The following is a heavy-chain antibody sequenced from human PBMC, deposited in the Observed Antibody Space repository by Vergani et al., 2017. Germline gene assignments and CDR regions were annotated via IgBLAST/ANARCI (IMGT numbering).Heavy chain of an antibody. CDR3: AMWGNGKRLDS. D-gene: IGHD1-26*01. CDR1: GFTFSSHC. CDR2: IWYDGSNK. Sequence: QVQLVESEGGVVQPGRSLTLSCVASGFTFSSHCMHWVRQAPGKGLEWVAVIWYDGSNKYYGDSVKGRFTISRDNSKNTLYLQMNSRRVEDTAVYYCAMWGNGKRLDSWGQGTLVTVSS. V-gene: IGHV3-33*01. J-gene: IGHJ5*01.